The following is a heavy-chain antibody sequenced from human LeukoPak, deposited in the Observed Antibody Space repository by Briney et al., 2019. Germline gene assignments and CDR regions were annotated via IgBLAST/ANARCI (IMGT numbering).Heavy chain of an antibody. J-gene: IGHJ6*02. D-gene: IGHD2-21*02. CDR3: AGRDSGYYYGMDL. CDR2: ISGGGST. Sequence: GGSLRLSCAASGFSVSSNYMSWVRQAPGRGLEWVSVISGGGSTFYADSVKGRFTISRDSSKNTLYPQMNSLRAEDTAMYYCAGRDSGYYYGMDLWGLGTTVTVSS. CDR1: GFSVSSNY. V-gene: IGHV3-53*01.